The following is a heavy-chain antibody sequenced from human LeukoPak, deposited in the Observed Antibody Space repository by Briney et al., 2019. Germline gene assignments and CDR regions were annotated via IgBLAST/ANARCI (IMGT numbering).Heavy chain of an antibody. V-gene: IGHV4-59*01. D-gene: IGHD6-6*01. Sequence: SETLSLTCTVSGGSISSYYWTWIRQPPGKGLEWIGSLYYSGSTNYNPSLKSRVTISVDTSRNQFSLKLSSVTAADTAVYYCARRHVEYSSSSDPYYFDYWGQGTLVTVSS. J-gene: IGHJ4*02. CDR2: LYYSGST. CDR1: GGSISSYY. CDR3: ARRHVEYSSSSDPYYFDY.